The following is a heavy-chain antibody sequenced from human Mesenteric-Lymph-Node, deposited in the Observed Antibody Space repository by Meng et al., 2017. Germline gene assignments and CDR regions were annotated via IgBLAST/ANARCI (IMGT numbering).Heavy chain of an antibody. J-gene: IGHJ5*02. D-gene: IGHD6-6*01. CDR1: GFTFSSYA. CDR2: ISYDGSNK. CDR3: ARDNWQLARANAHNWFDP. V-gene: IGHV3-30*04. Sequence: GESLKISCAASGFTFSSYAMHWVRQAPGKGLEWVAVISYDGSNKYYADSVKGRFTISRDNSKNTLYLQMNSLRAEDTAVYYCARDNWQLARANAHNWFDPWGQGTLVTVSS.